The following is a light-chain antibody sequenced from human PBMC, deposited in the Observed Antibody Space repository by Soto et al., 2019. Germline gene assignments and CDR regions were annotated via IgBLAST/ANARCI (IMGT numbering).Light chain of an antibody. CDR3: ETWDSNIHWV. Sequence: QALLTQSSSASASLGSSVKLTCTLSSGHSSYIIAWHQQQPGKAPRYLMKLEGSGSYNKGSGVPDRFSGSSSGADRYLTISNLQFEDEADYYCETWDSNIHWVFGGGTKVTVL. J-gene: IGLJ3*02. CDR1: SGHSSYI. V-gene: IGLV4-60*02. CDR2: LEGSGSY.